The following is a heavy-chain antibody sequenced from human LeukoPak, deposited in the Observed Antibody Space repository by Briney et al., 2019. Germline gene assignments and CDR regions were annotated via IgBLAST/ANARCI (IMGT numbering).Heavy chain of an antibody. D-gene: IGHD3-16*02. CDR1: GYSISSGYY. CDR2: IYYSGST. J-gene: IGHJ5*02. V-gene: IGHV4-38-2*02. CDR3: ARMYYDYVWGSYRYDNWFDP. Sequence: SETLSLTCTVSGYSISSGYYWGWIRQPPGKGLEWIGTIYYSGSTYYNPSLKSRVTISVDTSKNQFSLKLSSVTAADTAVYYCARMYYDYVWGSYRYDNWFDPWGQGTLVTVSS.